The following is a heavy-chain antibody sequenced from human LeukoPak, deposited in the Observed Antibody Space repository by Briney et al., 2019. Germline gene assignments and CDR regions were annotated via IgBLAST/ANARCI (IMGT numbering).Heavy chain of an antibody. CDR1: GFTFSSYA. CDR2: ISGSGGST. D-gene: IGHD2-8*01. CDR3: TKDQFSKNGVYDAFDI. V-gene: IGHV3-23*01. J-gene: IGHJ3*02. Sequence: SGGSLRLSCAASGFTFSSYAMSWVRQAPGKGLEWVSAISGSGGSTYYADSVKGRFAISRDNSKNTLYLQMNSLRAEDTAVYYCTKDQFSKNGVYDAFDIWGQGTMVTVSS.